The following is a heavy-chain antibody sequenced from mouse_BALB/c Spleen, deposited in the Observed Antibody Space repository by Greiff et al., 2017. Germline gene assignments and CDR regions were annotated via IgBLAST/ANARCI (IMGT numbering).Heavy chain of an antibody. CDR3: TRWGGYGFAY. V-gene: IGHV1S127*01. CDR1: GYTFTSYW. Sequence: QVQLKQPGAELVKPGASVKMSCKASGYTFTSYWMHWVKQRPGQGLEWIGVIDPSDSYTSYNQKFKGKATLTVDTSSSTAYMQLSSLTSEDSAVYYCTRWGGYGFAYWGQGTLVTVSA. CDR2: IDPSDSYT. J-gene: IGHJ3*01. D-gene: IGHD1-2*01.